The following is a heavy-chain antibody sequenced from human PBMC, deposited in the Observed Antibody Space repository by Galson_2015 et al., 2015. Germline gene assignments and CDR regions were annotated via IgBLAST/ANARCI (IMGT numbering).Heavy chain of an antibody. CDR2: IYYSGST. V-gene: IGHV4-39*01. J-gene: IGHJ3*02. Sequence: SETLSLTCTVSGGSISSSSYYWGWILQPPGKGLEWIGRIYYSGSTYYNPSLKSRVTISVDTSKNQFSLKLSSVTAADTAVYYCARRLPRVARDYYDSSGGAFDIWGQGTMVTVSS. CDR1: GGSISSSSYY. CDR3: ARRLPRVARDYYDSSGGAFDI. D-gene: IGHD3-22*01.